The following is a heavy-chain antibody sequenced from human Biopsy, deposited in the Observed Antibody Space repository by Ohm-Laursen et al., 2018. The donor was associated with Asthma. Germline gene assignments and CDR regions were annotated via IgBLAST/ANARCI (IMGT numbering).Heavy chain of an antibody. CDR1: GGYMRSGNYY. V-gene: IGHV4-39*01. J-gene: IGHJ6*02. D-gene: IGHD6-13*01. CDR2: IYYSGTT. CDR3: VRGSSSWHHGPFHYYYGLDV. Sequence: PSQTLSLTCCLSSGSGGYMRSGNYYWGWIRQPPGKGLAWIGSIYYSGTTYYNPSLESRVTVSPDTSKNQFSLKLTSVTAADTAVYYCVRGSSSWHHGPFHYYYGLDVWGQGTTATVSS.